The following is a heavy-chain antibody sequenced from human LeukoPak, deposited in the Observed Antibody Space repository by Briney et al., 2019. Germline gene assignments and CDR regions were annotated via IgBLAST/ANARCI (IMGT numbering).Heavy chain of an antibody. D-gene: IGHD3-22*01. J-gene: IGHJ3*02. CDR1: GYTFTGYY. Sequence: ASVKVSCKASGYTFTGYYMHWVRQAPGQGLEWVGWINPNSGGTNYAQKFQGRVTVTRDTSISTAYMDLSRLRSDDTAVYYCARAGVWDYSDSSGYHNAAFDIWGQGTMVTVSS. CDR2: INPNSGGT. V-gene: IGHV1-2*02. CDR3: ARAGVWDYSDSSGYHNAAFDI.